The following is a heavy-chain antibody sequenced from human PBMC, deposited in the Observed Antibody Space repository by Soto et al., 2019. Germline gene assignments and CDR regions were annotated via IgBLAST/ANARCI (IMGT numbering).Heavy chain of an antibody. V-gene: IGHV4-59*08. CDR2: IYYSGST. CDR3: ARFRSWAGQWLVWGWFDP. D-gene: IGHD6-19*01. J-gene: IGHJ5*02. CDR1: GGSISSYY. Sequence: QVQLQESGPGLVKPSETLSLTCTVSGGSISSYYWSWIRQPPGKGLEWIGYIYYSGSTNYNPSLRSRVTISVDTSKNQFSLKLSSVTAADTAVYYCARFRSWAGQWLVWGWFDPWGQGTLVTVSS.